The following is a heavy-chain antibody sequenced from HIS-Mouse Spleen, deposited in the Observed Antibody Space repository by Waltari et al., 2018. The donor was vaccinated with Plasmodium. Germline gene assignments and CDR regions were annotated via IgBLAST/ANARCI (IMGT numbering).Heavy chain of an antibody. Sequence: EVQLVESGVGLVQPGGSLRLSCSASGFPFGSYWMSWVRQAPGKGLEWVANIKQDGSEKYYVDSVKGRFTISRDNAKNSLYLQMNSLRAEDTAVYYCASSWYWYFDLWGRGTLVTVSS. CDR2: IKQDGSEK. V-gene: IGHV3-7*01. CDR1: GFPFGSYW. CDR3: ASSWYWYFDL. J-gene: IGHJ2*01. D-gene: IGHD6-13*01.